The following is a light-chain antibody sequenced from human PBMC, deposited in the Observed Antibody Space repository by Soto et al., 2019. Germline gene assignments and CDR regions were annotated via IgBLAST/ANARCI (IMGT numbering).Light chain of an antibody. V-gene: IGKV1-5*01. CDR2: DGF. J-gene: IGKJ1*01. CDR3: QHYDGFSRS. Sequence: IQMTQSPSTLSASVGDRVTITCRASQSIGVSLAWYQQKPGTAPKLLIYDGFTVDFGVPSRFSGTGSGTEFTLTISSLQPEDFATYYCQHYDGFSRSFGQGTKVDIK. CDR1: QSIGVS.